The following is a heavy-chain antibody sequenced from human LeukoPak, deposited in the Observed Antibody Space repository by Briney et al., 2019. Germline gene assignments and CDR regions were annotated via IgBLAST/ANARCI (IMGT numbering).Heavy chain of an antibody. V-gene: IGHV3-11*04. CDR2: ISKSGSLI. CDR1: GFTFSDYY. Sequence: PGGSLRLSCVASGFTFSDYYMSWVRQAPGKGLEWLSHISKSGSLIYYTDSVKGRFTISRDNAKNSLFLQMNSLRAEDTAVYYCVREDDINGYYYFDYWGQGTLVTVSS. J-gene: IGHJ4*02. D-gene: IGHD3-22*01. CDR3: VREDDINGYYYFDY.